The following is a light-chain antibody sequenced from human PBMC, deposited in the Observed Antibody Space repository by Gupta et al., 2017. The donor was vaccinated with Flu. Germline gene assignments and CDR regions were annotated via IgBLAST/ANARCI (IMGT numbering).Light chain of an antibody. V-gene: IGKV3-20*01. CDR1: QSVSSSY. CDR3: QQYGSSFT. J-gene: IGKJ3*01. CDR2: GAS. Sequence: EIVLTQSPGTLSLSPGERATLSCRASQSVSSSYLAWYQQKPDQAPRLLIYGASSRATGIPDRFSGSGSGTDFTLTISRLEPEDFAVYYCQQYGSSFTFGPATKVDIK.